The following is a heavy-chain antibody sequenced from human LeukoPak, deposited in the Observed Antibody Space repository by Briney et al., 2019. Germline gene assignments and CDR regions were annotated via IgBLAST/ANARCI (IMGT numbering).Heavy chain of an antibody. CDR2: IYYSGST. V-gene: IGHV4-59*01. CDR3: ARGESGYDPIDY. CDR1: GDSISSYY. Sequence: SETLSLTCTVSGDSISSYYWSWLRQPPGKGLEWIGYIYYSGSTNYNPSLKSRVTISVDTSKNQFSLKLSSVTAADTAVYYCARGESGYDPIDYWGQGTLVTVSS. D-gene: IGHD5-12*01. J-gene: IGHJ4*02.